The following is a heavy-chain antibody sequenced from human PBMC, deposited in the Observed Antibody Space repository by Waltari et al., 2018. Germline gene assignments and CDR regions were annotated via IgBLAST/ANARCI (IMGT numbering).Heavy chain of an antibody. J-gene: IGHJ2*01. D-gene: IGHD6-13*01. CDR3: ARHAYSSSWYWYFDL. CDR2: VYRSGST. Sequence: QVQLQESGPGLMKPSETLSLTCSVSGDSISNYYWSWIRQPAGKGLEWIGRVYRSGSTTDDPSLKSRVTMSIDTSMNQVSLRLHSVTAADTAVYYCARHAYSSSWYWYFDLWGRGTLVTVSS. V-gene: IGHV4-4*07. CDR1: GDSISNYY.